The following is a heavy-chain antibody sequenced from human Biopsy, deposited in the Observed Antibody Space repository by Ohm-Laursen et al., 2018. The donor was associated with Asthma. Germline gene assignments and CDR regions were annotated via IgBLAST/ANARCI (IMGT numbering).Heavy chain of an antibody. CDR3: VRHQYSSSWSTFDY. V-gene: IGHV4-39*01. CDR1: GGSITSSSYY. CDR2: MYHSGSP. J-gene: IGHJ4*02. Sequence: SETLSLTCTVSGGSITSSSYYWGWIRQPPGKGMEWIGSMYHSGSPYYHPSLTSRATISVDTSKNQLSLKMSSVTAADTAVYFCVRHQYSSSWSTFDYWGQGALVTVSS. D-gene: IGHD3-22*01.